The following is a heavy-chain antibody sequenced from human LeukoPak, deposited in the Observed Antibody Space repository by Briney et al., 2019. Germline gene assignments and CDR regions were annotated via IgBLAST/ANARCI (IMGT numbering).Heavy chain of an antibody. Sequence: GGSLRLSCAASGFTFSSYGMHWVRQAPGKGLEWVAVISYDGSNKYYADSVKGRLTISRDNSKNTLYLQMNSLRAEDTAVYYCAKFPTKTNTRDAFDIWGQGTMVTVSS. V-gene: IGHV3-30*18. CDR1: GFTFSSYG. CDR2: ISYDGSNK. D-gene: IGHD1/OR15-1a*01. CDR3: AKFPTKTNTRDAFDI. J-gene: IGHJ3*02.